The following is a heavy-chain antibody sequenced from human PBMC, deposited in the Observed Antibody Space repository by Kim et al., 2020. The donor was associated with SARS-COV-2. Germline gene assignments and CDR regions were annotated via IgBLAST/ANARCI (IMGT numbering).Heavy chain of an antibody. CDR2: IIPILGIA. D-gene: IGHD3-22*01. CDR3: ARAPYYYDSSGYYYDWFDP. V-gene: IGHV1-69*04. Sequence: SVKVSCKSSGGTFSSYAISWVRQAPGQGLEWMGRIIPILGIANYAQKFQGRVTITADKSTSTAYMELSSLRSEDTAVYYCARAPYYYDSSGYYYDWFDPWGQGTLVTVSS. J-gene: IGHJ5*02. CDR1: GGTFSSYA.